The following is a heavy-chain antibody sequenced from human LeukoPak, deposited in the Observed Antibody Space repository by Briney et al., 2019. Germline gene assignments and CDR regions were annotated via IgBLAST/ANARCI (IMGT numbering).Heavy chain of an antibody. CDR2: IQYDGSKK. V-gene: IGHV3-30*02. D-gene: IGHD5-18*01. J-gene: IGHJ4*02. CDR1: GFTCSNYG. Sequence: GGSLRLSCAASGFTCSNYGMHWVRQAPGKGLEWVAFIQYDGSKKFYGDSVKGRFTISKDNSKNTLYLQMNSLRAEDTAVYYSAISNSAMEPKTFDFWGQGTLVTVSS. CDR3: AISNSAMEPKTFDF.